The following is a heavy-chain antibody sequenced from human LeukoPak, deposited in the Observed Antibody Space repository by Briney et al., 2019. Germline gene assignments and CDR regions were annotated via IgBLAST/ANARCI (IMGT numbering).Heavy chain of an antibody. CDR3: VRRIDDYGENWFDP. D-gene: IGHD4-17*01. J-gene: IGHJ5*02. Sequence: PSETLSLTCTVSGGSISSSSYYWGWIRQPPGKGLEWIGSVFYIGSTYYNPSLKSRVTISVDMSKNQFSLRLTSVAAADTAVYYCVRRIDDYGENWFDPWGQGTLVTVSS. CDR1: GGSISSSSYY. V-gene: IGHV4-39*01. CDR2: VFYIGST.